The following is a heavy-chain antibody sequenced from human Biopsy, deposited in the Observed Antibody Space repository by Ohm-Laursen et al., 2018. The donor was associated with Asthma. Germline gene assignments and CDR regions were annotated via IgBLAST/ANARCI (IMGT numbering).Heavy chain of an antibody. CDR3: AGDRGGTYGRTFES. CDR2: LYNSGTT. Sequence: SETLSLTCTVSGGSISTYYWTWIRQPPGKGLEWVAYLYNSGTTNYNPSLKSRVTISVDTSKNQVSLNVRSVTAADTAVYYCAGDRGGTYGRTFESWGQGTLVTVSS. CDR1: GGSISTYY. J-gene: IGHJ4*02. V-gene: IGHV4-59*01. D-gene: IGHD1-26*01.